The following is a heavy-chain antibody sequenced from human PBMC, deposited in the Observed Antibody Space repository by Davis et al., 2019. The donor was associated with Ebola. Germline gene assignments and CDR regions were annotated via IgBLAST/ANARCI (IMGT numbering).Heavy chain of an antibody. D-gene: IGHD2-2*01. CDR2: INPNSGGT. V-gene: IGHV1-2*02. Sequence: ASVKVSCKASGYTFTGYYMHWVRQAPGQGLEWMGWINPNSGGTNYAQKFQGRVTMTRDTSISTAYMELSRLRSDDTAVYYCAKDQRACTSCYSVWGQGTLVTVSS. CDR1: GYTFTGYY. CDR3: AKDQRACTSCYSV. J-gene: IGHJ4*02.